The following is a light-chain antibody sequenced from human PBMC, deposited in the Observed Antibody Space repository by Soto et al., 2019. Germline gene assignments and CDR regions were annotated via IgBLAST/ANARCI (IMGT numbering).Light chain of an antibody. CDR3: AAWDDRLSGPV. CDR2: RSN. CDR1: SSNIGSNY. J-gene: IGLJ2*01. V-gene: IGLV1-47*01. Sequence: QSVLTQPPSASGTPGQRVTISCSGSSSNIGSNYVYWYQQLPGTAPKLLIYRSNQRPSGVPDRFSGSKSGTSASLAISGLRSEDEADYYWAAWDDRLSGPVFGGGTKLTVL.